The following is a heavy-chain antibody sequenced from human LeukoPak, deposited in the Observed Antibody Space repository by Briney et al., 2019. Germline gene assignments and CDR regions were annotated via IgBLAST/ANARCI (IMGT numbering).Heavy chain of an antibody. V-gene: IGHV3-74*01. J-gene: IGHJ5*02. CDR2: ISSDGTIT. D-gene: IGHD1-1*01. Sequence: GGSLRFSCAASGFTFSSYSMNWVRQAPGKGLVWVSRISSDGTITTYADSVKGRFTISRDNAKNTLYLQMNSLRAEDTAVYYCIRGTGTTSNWFDPWGQGTLVTVSS. CDR1: GFTFSSYS. CDR3: IRGTGTTSNWFDP.